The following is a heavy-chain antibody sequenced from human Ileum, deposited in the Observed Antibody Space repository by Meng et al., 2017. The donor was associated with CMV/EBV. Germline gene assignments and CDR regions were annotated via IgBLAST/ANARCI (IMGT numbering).Heavy chain of an antibody. CDR2: TYYRSKWYN. D-gene: IGHD6-6*01. CDR3: SRAEPRARKGAYSSSSVYYYGMDV. V-gene: IGHV6-1*01. Sequence: NWIRQSPSRGLEWLGRTYYRSKWYNDYAVSVKSRITINPDTSKNQFSLQLNSVTPEDTAVYYCSRAEPRARKGAYSSSSVYYYGMDVWGQGTTVTVSS. J-gene: IGHJ6*02.